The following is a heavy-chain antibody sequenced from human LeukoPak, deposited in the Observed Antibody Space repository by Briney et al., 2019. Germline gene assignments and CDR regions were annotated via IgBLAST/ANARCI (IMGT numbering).Heavy chain of an antibody. Sequence: SETLSLTCTVSGGSISSYYWSWLRQPPGKGREWIGYIYDSGSTNYNPSLKSRVTISVDTSKNQFSQKLSSVTAADTAVYYCARAQRLDYDYFDYWGQGTLVTVSS. CDR2: IYDSGST. D-gene: IGHD3-16*01. CDR1: GGSISSYY. CDR3: ARAQRLDYDYFDY. J-gene: IGHJ4*02. V-gene: IGHV4-59*01.